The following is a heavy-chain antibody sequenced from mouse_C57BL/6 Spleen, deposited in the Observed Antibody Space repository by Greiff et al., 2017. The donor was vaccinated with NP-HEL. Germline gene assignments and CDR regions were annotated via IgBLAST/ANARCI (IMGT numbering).Heavy chain of an antibody. CDR1: GFTFSSYA. J-gene: IGHJ4*01. V-gene: IGHV5-4*03. CDR2: ISDGGSYT. CDR3: ARDYYGSSYRGGPGDY. Sequence: EVKVEESGGGLVKPGGSLKLSCAASGFTFSSYAMSWVRQTPEKRLEWVATISDGGSYTYYPDNVKGRFTISRDNAKNNLYLQMSHLKSEDTAMYYCARDYYGSSYRGGPGDYWGQGTSVTVSS. D-gene: IGHD1-1*01.